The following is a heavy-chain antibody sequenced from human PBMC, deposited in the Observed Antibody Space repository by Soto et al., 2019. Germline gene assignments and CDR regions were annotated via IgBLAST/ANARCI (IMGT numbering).Heavy chain of an antibody. J-gene: IGHJ4*02. CDR2: IYYSGST. CDR3: ARPSMVATYGY. CDR1: GGSISSSSYY. Sequence: SETLSLTCTVSGGSISSSSYYWGWIRQPPGKGLEWIGSIYYSGSTYYNPSLKSRVTISVDTSKNQFSLKLSSVTAADTAVYYCARPSMVATYGYWGQGTLVTVSS. D-gene: IGHD5-12*01. V-gene: IGHV4-39*01.